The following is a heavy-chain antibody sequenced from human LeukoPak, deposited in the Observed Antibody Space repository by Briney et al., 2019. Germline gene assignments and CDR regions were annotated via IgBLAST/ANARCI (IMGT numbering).Heavy chain of an antibody. CDR2: INSDGSTT. Sequence: GGSLRLSCAASGFTFSSYWMHWVRQAPGKGLVWVSRINSDGSTTDYADSVQGQFTISRDNAKNTLYLQMNSLRAEDTAVYYCAKDYHDSSGYFRVPHVFDYWGQGTLVTVSS. J-gene: IGHJ4*02. D-gene: IGHD3-22*01. V-gene: IGHV3-74*01. CDR3: AKDYHDSSGYFRVPHVFDY. CDR1: GFTFSSYW.